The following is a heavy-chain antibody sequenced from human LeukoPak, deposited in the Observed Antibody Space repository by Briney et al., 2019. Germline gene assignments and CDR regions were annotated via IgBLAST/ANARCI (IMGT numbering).Heavy chain of an antibody. CDR3: AREADWTLDY. J-gene: IGHJ4*02. D-gene: IGHD3-9*01. Sequence: PGGSLRLSCAASGFTFNNYAMHWVRQAPGKGLEWVSGISWNSGNKGYADSVRGRFTISRDNAKNSLYLQMNSLGAEDTALYYCAREADWTLDYWGQGTLVTVSS. CDR1: GFTFNNYA. V-gene: IGHV3-9*01. CDR2: ISWNSGNK.